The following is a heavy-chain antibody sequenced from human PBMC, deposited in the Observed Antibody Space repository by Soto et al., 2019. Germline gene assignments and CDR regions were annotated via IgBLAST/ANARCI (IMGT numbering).Heavy chain of an antibody. CDR3: ARDYSDDYVWGSDAFDI. CDR1: GGSISSYY. CDR2: IYTSGST. Sequence: SETLSLTCTVSGGSISSYYWSWIRQPAGKGLEWIGRIYTSGSTNCNPSLKSRVTMSVDTSKNQFSLKLSSVTAADTAVYYCARDYSDDYVWGSDAFDIWGQGTMVTVSS. V-gene: IGHV4-4*07. J-gene: IGHJ3*02. D-gene: IGHD3-16*01.